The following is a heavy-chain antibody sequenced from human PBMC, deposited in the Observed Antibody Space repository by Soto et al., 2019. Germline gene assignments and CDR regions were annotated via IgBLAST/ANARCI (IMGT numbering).Heavy chain of an antibody. J-gene: IGHJ3*02. Sequence: SETLSLTCTVSGGSISISSYYWGWIRQPPGKGLEWIGSIYYSGSTYYNPSLKSRVTISVDTSKNQFSLKLSSVTAADTAVYYCARQGVNYYDSSGYYYVVAFDILVQGTMVT. D-gene: IGHD3-22*01. CDR1: GGSISISSYY. CDR2: IYYSGST. V-gene: IGHV4-39*01. CDR3: ARQGVNYYDSSGYYYVVAFDI.